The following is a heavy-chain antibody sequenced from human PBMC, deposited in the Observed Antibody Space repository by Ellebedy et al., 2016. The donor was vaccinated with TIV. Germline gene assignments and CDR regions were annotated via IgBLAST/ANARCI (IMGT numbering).Heavy chain of an antibody. CDR2: INAGNGNT. CDR1: GYTFTSYA. Sequence: AASVKVSCKASGYTFTSYAMHWVRQAPGQRLEWMGWINAGNGNTKYSQKFQGRVTITRDTSASTAYMELSSLISEDTAIYYCARARGFSYFDFWGQGTLVTVSS. CDR3: ARARGFSYFDF. V-gene: IGHV1-3*01. J-gene: IGHJ4*02.